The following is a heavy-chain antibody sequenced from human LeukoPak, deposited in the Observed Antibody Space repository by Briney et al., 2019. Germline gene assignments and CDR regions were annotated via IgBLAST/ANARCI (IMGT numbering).Heavy chain of an antibody. CDR3: ARDRDYYDSSGYYLYYYGMDV. V-gene: IGHV3-48*01. D-gene: IGHD3-22*01. CDR1: GFTFSSYS. CDR2: ISSSSSTI. J-gene: IGHJ6*02. Sequence: GGSLRLSCAASGFTFSSYSMNWVRQAPGKGLEWVSYISSSSSTIYYADSVKGRFTISRDNAKNSLYLQMNSLRAEDTAVYYCARDRDYYDSSGYYLYYYGMDVWGQGTTVTVS.